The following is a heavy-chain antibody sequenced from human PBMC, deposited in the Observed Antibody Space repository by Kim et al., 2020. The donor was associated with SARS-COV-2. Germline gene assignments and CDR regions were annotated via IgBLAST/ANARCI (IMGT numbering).Heavy chain of an antibody. CDR3: ARGNSSFYYYYGMDV. D-gene: IGHD6-13*01. Sequence: PSLKSRVTISVDTSKNQFSLKLSAVTAADTAVYYCARGNSSFYYYYGMDVWGQGTTVTVSS. V-gene: IGHV4-59*09. J-gene: IGHJ6*02.